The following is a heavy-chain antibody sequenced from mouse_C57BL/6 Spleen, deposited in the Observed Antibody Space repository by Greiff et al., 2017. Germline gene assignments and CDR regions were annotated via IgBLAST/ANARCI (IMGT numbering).Heavy chain of an antibody. V-gene: IGHV5-17*01. CDR1: GFTFSDYG. Sequence: EVHLVESGGGLVKPGGSLKLSCAASGFTFSDYGMHWVRQAPEKGLEWVAYISSGSSTLYSADPVTGRFTISRDNAKNNLFLQMTSMRSEDTAMDYCARQEWEYYFDYWGQGNTLTVSS. D-gene: IGHD4-1*01. CDR2: ISSGSSTL. CDR3: ARQEWEYYFDY. J-gene: IGHJ2*01.